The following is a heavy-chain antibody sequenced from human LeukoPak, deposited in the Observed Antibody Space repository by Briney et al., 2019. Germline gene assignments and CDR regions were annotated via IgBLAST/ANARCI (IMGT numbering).Heavy chain of an antibody. CDR1: GYTFTTYG. J-gene: IGHJ4*02. D-gene: IGHD6-13*01. CDR3: ARDAPHPIAAAPRVDY. CDR2: ISGYNGNT. Sequence: VASVKVSCKASGYTFTTYGISWVRQAPGQGLEWMGWISGYNGNTNYAQKLQGRVTLTTDTSTSTAYMELRSLRSDDTAVYYCARDAPHPIAAAPRVDYWGQGTLVTVSS. V-gene: IGHV1-18*01.